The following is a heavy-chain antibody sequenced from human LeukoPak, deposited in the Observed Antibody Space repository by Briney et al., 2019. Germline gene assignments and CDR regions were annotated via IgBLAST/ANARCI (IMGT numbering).Heavy chain of an antibody. Sequence: GGSLRLSCAASGFTFSSYAMHWVRQAPGKGLEYVSAISSNGGSTYYANSVKGRFTISRDNSKNTLYLQMNSLRVEDTAVYYCAKDSKIVGATFRSYHFMDVWGKGTAVTVSS. CDR1: GFTFSSYA. CDR3: AKDSKIVGATFRSYHFMDV. CDR2: ISSNGGST. D-gene: IGHD1-26*01. V-gene: IGHV3-64*01. J-gene: IGHJ6*03.